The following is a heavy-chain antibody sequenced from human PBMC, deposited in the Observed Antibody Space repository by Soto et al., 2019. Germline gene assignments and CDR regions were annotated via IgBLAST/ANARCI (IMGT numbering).Heavy chain of an antibody. J-gene: IGHJ4*02. Sequence: ASVKVSCKASGYTFTSQYIHWVRQAPGQGLEWMGLINCGLGTITYAQKFQGRVTMTRDTSTSTVYMELTSLRSEDTAVYYCARHLVTMTASSDYYFDYWGQGTLVTVSS. CDR1: GYTFTSQY. D-gene: IGHD3-22*01. V-gene: IGHV1-46*01. CDR3: ARHLVTMTASSDYYFDY. CDR2: INCGLGTI.